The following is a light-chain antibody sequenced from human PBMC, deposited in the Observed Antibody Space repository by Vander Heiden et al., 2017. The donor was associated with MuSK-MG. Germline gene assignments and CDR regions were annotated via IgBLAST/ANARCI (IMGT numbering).Light chain of an antibody. Sequence: ESVLTQSPGTLSLSPGETATLSCRASQSVNTNYLAWYQQKPGQAPRLLIYGAFTRATGIPDRCSGSGSGTDFTLTSSRLEPEDVAVYYWHQDGRSRTFGHGTKVDIK. CDR3: HQDGRSRT. CDR2: GAF. CDR1: QSVNTNY. J-gene: IGKJ3*01. V-gene: IGKV3-20*01.